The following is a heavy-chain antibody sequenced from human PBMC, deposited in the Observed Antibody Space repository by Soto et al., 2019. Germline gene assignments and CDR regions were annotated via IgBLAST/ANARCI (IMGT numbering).Heavy chain of an antibody. CDR1: GFTFSNYD. D-gene: IGHD3-22*01. J-gene: IGHJ3*02. CDR3: VKAVNYYDNSGFAFEI. CDR2: IGGSCGRT. Sequence: GGSLRLSCAASGFTFSNYDMTWVRQVPGKGLEWVSSIGGSCGRTHYADSVKGRFTVSRDNSKNTLYLDMNSLRAEDTAVYYCVKAVNYYDNSGFAFEIWGQGTMVTVS. V-gene: IGHV3-23*01.